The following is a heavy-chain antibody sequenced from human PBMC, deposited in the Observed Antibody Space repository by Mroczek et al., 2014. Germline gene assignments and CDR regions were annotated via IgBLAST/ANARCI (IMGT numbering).Heavy chain of an antibody. CDR3: ATSREYSSSSSSAGCDY. V-gene: IGHV4-34*01. D-gene: IGHD6-6*01. Sequence: QVQLQESGAGLLKPSETLSLTCAVYGGSFSGYYWSWIRQPPGKGLEWIGEINHSGSTNYNPSLKSRVTISVDTSKNQFSLKLSSVTAADTAVYYCATSREYSSSSSSAGCDYWGQGTLVTVSS. CDR2: INHSGST. J-gene: IGHJ4*02. CDR1: GGSFSGYY.